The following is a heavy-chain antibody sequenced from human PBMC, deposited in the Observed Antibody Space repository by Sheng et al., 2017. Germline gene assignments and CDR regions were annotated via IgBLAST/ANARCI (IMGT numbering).Heavy chain of an antibody. CDR3: AKVLFGSGWYGGFDY. CDR1: GFTFTNYA. V-gene: IGHV3-23*01. J-gene: IGHJ4*02. D-gene: IGHD6-19*01. CDR2: ISGSGDST. Sequence: EVQLLESGGYLVQPGGSLRLSCAASGFTFTNYAMTWVRQAPGKGLEWVSAISGSGDSTYYADSLKGRFTISRDNSKNTLYLQMNSLRAEDTAIYYCAKVLFGSGWYGGFDYWGQGTLVTVSS.